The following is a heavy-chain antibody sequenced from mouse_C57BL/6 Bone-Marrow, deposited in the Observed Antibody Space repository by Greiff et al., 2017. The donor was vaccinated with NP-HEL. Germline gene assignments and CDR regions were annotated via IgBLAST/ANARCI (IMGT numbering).Heavy chain of an antibody. V-gene: IGHV1-64*01. CDR1: GYTFTSYW. CDR2: IHPNSGST. D-gene: IGHD2-4*01. CDR3: ARSIYYDPWYFDV. J-gene: IGHJ1*03. Sequence: VQLQQSGAELVKPGASVKLSCKASGYTFTSYWMHWVKQRPGQGLEWIGMIHPNSGSTNYNEKFKSKATLTVDKSSSTAYMQLSSLTSEDSAVYYCARSIYYDPWYFDVWGTGTTVTVSS.